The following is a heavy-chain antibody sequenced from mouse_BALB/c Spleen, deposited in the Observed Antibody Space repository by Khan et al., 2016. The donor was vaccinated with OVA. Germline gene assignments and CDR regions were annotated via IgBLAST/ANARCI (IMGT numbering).Heavy chain of an antibody. CDR2: ISYSGVT. Sequence: EVQLQESGSGLVKPSQSLSLTCTVTGYSITSGYAWNWIRQFPGNKLEWMGYISYSGVTSYTPSLKSRISITRDTSKNQFFLQLTSVTTEDTATYYCARGNYYGYYFDYWGQGTTLTVSS. D-gene: IGHD1-1*01. J-gene: IGHJ2*01. CDR3: ARGNYYGYYFDY. CDR1: GYSITSGYA. V-gene: IGHV3-2*02.